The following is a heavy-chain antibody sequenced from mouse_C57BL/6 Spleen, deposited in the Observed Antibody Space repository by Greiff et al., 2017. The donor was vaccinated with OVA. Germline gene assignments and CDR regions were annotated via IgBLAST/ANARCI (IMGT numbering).Heavy chain of an antibody. CDR3: AARGGYYSYYFDY. CDR1: GYAFSSSW. J-gene: IGHJ2*01. D-gene: IGHD2-3*01. V-gene: IGHV1-82*01. Sequence: VQLQESGPELVKPGASVKISCKASGYAFSSSWMNWVKQRPGKGLEWIGRIYPGDGDTNYNGKFKGKATLTADKSSSTAYMQLSSLTSEDSAVYCCAARGGYYSYYFDYWGQGTTLTVSS. CDR2: IYPGDGDT.